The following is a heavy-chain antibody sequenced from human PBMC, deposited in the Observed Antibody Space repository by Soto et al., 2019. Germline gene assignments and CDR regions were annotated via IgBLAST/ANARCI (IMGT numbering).Heavy chain of an antibody. V-gene: IGHV4-39*01. CDR2: IYYSGST. D-gene: IGHD6-13*01. J-gene: IGHJ4*02. CDR3: ARKSLQHRDFDY. CDR1: GGSISSSSYY. Sequence: QLQLQESGPGLVKPSETLSLTCTVSGGSISSSSYYWGWIRQPPGKGLEWIGSIYYSGSTYYNPSLKSRVTISVDTSKNQFSLNLSSVTAADTAVYYCARKSLQHRDFDYWGQGTLVTVSS.